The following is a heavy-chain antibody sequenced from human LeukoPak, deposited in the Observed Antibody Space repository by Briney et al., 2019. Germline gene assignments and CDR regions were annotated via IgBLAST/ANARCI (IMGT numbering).Heavy chain of an antibody. CDR1: GGSISSGDYY. D-gene: IGHD6-13*01. J-gene: IGHJ4*02. V-gene: IGHV4-61*08. Sequence: SETLSLTCTVSGGSISSGDYYWSWIRQPPGKELEWIGYIYYSGSTNYNPSLKSRVTISADTSKNQFSLKLSSVTAADTAVYYCARADSSSWKDWGQGTLVTVSS. CDR3: ARADSSSWKD. CDR2: IYYSGST.